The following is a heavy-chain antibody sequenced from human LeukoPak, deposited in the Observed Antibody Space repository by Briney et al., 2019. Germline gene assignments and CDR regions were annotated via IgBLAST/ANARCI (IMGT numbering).Heavy chain of an antibody. Sequence: SETLSLTCTVSGGSISSSSYDWGWLRQPPGKGLEWIGSIYYSGSTYYNPSLKSRFTISVETSKNQFSLKLSSVTAADTAVYYCASWRRVTTVGWFDPWGQGTLVTVSS. CDR1: GGSISSSSYD. J-gene: IGHJ5*02. V-gene: IGHV4-39*07. CDR2: IYYSGST. D-gene: IGHD4-17*01. CDR3: ASWRRVTTVGWFDP.